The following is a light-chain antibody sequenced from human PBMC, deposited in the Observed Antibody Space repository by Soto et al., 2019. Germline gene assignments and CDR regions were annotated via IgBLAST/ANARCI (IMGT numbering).Light chain of an antibody. V-gene: IGLV2-8*01. CDR1: SSDVGRYNY. CDR2: EVT. CDR3: SSYADSNDLV. Sequence: QSVLTQPPSASGSRGQSVTISCTGTSSDVGRYNYVSWYQQHPGKAPKLIFYEVTKRPSGVPDRFSGSKSGNTASLTVSGLQADDEADYYCSSYADSNDLVFGAGTKVTVL. J-gene: IGLJ1*01.